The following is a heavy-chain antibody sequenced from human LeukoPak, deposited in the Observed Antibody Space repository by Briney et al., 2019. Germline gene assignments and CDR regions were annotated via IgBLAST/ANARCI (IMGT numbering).Heavy chain of an antibody. D-gene: IGHD2-21*01. Sequence: GGSLRLSCAASGFTFSTYWMSWVRQTPGKGLEWVANIKQDGSEKYYVDSVKGRFTISRDNAKNSLYLQMNSLRAEDTAVYYCARGVWPSLFDYWGQGTLVTVSS. CDR2: IKQDGSEK. CDR1: GFTFSTYW. V-gene: IGHV3-7*01. J-gene: IGHJ4*02. CDR3: ARGVWPSLFDY.